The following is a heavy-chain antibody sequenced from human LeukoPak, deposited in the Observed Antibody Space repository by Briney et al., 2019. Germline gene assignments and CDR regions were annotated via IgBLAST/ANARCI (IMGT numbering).Heavy chain of an antibody. D-gene: IGHD1-26*01. CDR1: GYTLTELS. Sequence: ASVKVSCMVSGYTLTELSMHWVRQAPGKGLEWMGGFDPEDGETIYAQKFQGRVTMTEDTSTDTAYMELSSLRSEDTAVYYCATKLPIRFSGSYYVRFLGNAFDIWGQGTMVSVSS. CDR3: ATKLPIRFSGSYYVRFLGNAFDI. J-gene: IGHJ3*02. V-gene: IGHV1-24*01. CDR2: FDPEDGET.